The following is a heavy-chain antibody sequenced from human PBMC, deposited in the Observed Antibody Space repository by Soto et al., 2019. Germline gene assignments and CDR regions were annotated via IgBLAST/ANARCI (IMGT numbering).Heavy chain of an antibody. D-gene: IGHD2-15*01. Sequence: EVQLLESGGGLVQPGGSLRLSCAGSEFTSSRYALSWVRQAPGEGLEWVSGISGTGDSTYYADSVKGRFTVSRDNSKNTLYLQMHSLRAEDTAVYYCAKYAANYYHYYYMDVWGKGTTVTVSS. J-gene: IGHJ6*03. V-gene: IGHV3-23*01. CDR1: EFTSSRYA. CDR2: ISGTGDST. CDR3: AKYAANYYHYYYMDV.